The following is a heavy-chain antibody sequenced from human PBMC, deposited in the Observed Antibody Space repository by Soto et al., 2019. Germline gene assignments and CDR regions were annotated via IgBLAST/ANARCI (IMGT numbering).Heavy chain of an antibody. CDR1: GFTFSNAW. CDR3: TTRSPIVVVPAANDDAFDI. D-gene: IGHD2-2*01. CDR2: IKSKTDGGTT. V-gene: IGHV3-15*07. J-gene: IGHJ3*02. Sequence: EVQLVESGGGLVKPGGSLRLSCAASGFTFSNAWMNWVRQAPGKGLEWVGRIKSKTDGGTTDYAAPVKGRFTISRDESKNTLYLQMNSLKTEDTAVYYCTTRSPIVVVPAANDDAFDIWGQGTMVTVSS.